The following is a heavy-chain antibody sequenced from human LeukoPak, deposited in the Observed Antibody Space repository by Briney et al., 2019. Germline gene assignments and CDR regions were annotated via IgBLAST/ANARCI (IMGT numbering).Heavy chain of an antibody. CDR2: ISAYNGNT. CDR3: ARARSPYYDSSGYRNWFDP. D-gene: IGHD3-22*01. CDR1: GYTFTSYG. J-gene: IGHJ5*02. V-gene: IGHV1-18*01. Sequence: ASVKVSCKASGYTFTSYGISWVRQAPGQGLEWMGWISAYNGNTNYAQKLQGRVTMTTDTSTSTAYMELSSLRSEDTAVYYCARARSPYYDSSGYRNWFDPWGQGTLVTVSS.